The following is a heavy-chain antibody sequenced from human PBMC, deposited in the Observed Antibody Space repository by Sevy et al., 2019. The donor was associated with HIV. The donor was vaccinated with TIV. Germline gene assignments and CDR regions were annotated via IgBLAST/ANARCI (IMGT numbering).Heavy chain of an antibody. Sequence: GGSLRLSCAASGFTFSSYSMNWVRQAPGKGLEWVSYISSSSSTIYYADSVKGRFIISRDNAKNSLYLQMNSLRAEDTAVYYCARTDYGFDPWGQGTLVIVSS. CDR2: ISSSSSTI. CDR1: GFTFSSYS. J-gene: IGHJ5*02. CDR3: ARTDYGFDP. V-gene: IGHV3-48*01. D-gene: IGHD3-10*01.